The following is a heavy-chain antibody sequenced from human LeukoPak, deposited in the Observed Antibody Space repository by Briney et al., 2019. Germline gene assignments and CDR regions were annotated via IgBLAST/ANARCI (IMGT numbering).Heavy chain of an antibody. CDR1: GDSVSSNSAA. Sequence: PSQTLSLTCAISGDSVSSNSAAWNWIRQSPSRGLEWLGRTYYRSKWYNDYAVSVKSRITINPDTSKNQFSLQLNSVTPEDTAVYYCARGWGEYSSYYYYYMDVWGEGTTVTVSS. CDR3: ARGWGEYSSYYYYYMDV. J-gene: IGHJ6*03. V-gene: IGHV6-1*01. D-gene: IGHD6-6*01. CDR2: TYYRSKWYN.